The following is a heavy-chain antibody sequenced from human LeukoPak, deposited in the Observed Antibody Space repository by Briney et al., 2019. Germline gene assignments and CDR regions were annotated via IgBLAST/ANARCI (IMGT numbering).Heavy chain of an antibody. V-gene: IGHV3-21*01. CDR3: ARGTTDYIGMDV. CDR1: AFTFSTYS. D-gene: IGHD4-17*01. J-gene: IGHJ6*02. Sequence: KTGGSLRPSCPPSAFTFSTYSMNWARQAPGKGRGWVSSIAISSSHIYDAYSAKGRFTISRDNAQNSLYLQMNSLRADDTAVYYCARGTTDYIGMDVWGQGTTVTVSS. CDR2: IAISSSHI.